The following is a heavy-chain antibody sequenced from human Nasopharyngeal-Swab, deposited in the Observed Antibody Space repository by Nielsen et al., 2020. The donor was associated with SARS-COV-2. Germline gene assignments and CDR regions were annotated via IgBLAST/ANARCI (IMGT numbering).Heavy chain of an antibody. CDR1: GGSISNADHY. CDR3: ARDNDGDYSWGAFDI. Sequence: SCTVSGGSISNADHYWSWIRQPPGKGLEWIGYIYFTGSTFYNPSLKSRITMSVDTSKNQFSLKLTSVTAADTAVYYCARDNDGDYSWGAFDIWGQGTLVPVSS. CDR2: IYFTGST. J-gene: IGHJ3*02. V-gene: IGHV4-30-4*01. D-gene: IGHD4-17*01.